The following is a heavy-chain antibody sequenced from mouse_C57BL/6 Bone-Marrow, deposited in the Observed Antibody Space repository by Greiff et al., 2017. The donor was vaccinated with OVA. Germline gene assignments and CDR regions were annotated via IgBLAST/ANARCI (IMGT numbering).Heavy chain of an antibody. J-gene: IGHJ3*01. CDR1: GYTFTDYY. D-gene: IGHD2-5*01. V-gene: IGHV1-76*01. CDR2: IYPGSGNT. CDR3: ARPLYSNHQAWFAY. Sequence: VQLQQSGAELVRPGASVKLSCKASGYTFTDYYINWVKQRPGQGLEWIARIYPGSGNTYYNEKFKGKATLTAEKSSSTAYMQLSSLTSEDSAVYFCARPLYSNHQAWFAYWGQGTLVTVSA.